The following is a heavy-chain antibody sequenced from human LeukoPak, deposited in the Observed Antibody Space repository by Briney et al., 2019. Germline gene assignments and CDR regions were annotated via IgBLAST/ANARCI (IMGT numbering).Heavy chain of an antibody. CDR1: GFTFDDYA. Sequence: GGSLRLSCAASGFTFDDYAMHWVRQAPGKGLEWVSGISWNSGSIGYADSVKGRFTISRDNAKNSLYLQMNSLRAEDTALHYCAKGFGSGSYVFYYFDYWGQGTLVTVSS. D-gene: IGHD3-10*01. CDR3: AKGFGSGSYVFYYFDY. CDR2: ISWNSGSI. J-gene: IGHJ4*02. V-gene: IGHV3-9*01.